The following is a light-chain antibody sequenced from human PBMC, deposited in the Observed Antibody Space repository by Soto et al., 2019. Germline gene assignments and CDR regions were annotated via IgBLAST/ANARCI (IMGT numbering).Light chain of an antibody. J-gene: IGLJ2*01. V-gene: IGLV2-11*01. CDR3: CSYAGSYTPL. Sequence: QSVLTQPRSVSGSPGQSVTISCTGTSSDVGGYNCVSWYQQHPGKAPKLMIYDVSMRPSGVPDRFSGSKSGNTASLTISGLQAEDEADYYCCSYAGSYTPLFGGGTKVTVL. CDR2: DVS. CDR1: SSDVGGYNC.